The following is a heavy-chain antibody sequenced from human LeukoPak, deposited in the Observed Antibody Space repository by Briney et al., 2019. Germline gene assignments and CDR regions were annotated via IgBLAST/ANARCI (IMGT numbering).Heavy chain of an antibody. CDR1: GFMFSRLG. CDR2: IWHDGSVE. J-gene: IGHJ6*03. V-gene: IGHV3-33*06. D-gene: IGHD3-16*01. CDR3: AKEGDQFRGYLDA. Sequence: PGRSLRLSCTAPGFMFSRLGMQWVRQAPGEGLEWVAMIWHDGSVEEYADSVKGRFTISRDNSQNTLYLQMNSLRDDDTAVYYCAKEGDQFRGYLDAWGKGTTVTVSS.